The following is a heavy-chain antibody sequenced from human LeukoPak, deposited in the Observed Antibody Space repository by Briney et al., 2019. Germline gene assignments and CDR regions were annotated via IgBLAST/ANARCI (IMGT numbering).Heavy chain of an antibody. J-gene: IGHJ4*02. D-gene: IGHD5-18*01. CDR3: ARQGRRGYSYGYDYFDY. Sequence: ETLSLTCAVYGGSFSGYYWSWIRQPPGKGLEWIGEINHSGSTNYNPSLKSRVTISVDTSKNQFSLKLSSVTAADTAVYYCARQGRRGYSYGYDYFDYWGQGTLVTVSS. CDR1: GGSFSGYY. CDR2: INHSGST. V-gene: IGHV4-34*01.